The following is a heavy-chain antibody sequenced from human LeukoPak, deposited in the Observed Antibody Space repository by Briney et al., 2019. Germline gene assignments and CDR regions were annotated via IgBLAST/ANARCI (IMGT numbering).Heavy chain of an antibody. CDR2: TRNKARGYTT. Sequence: GGSLRLSCAVSGFALSDHYMDWVRQAPGKGLEWVGRTRNKARGYTTEYAASVKGRFTISRDDSRNSLYLQMNSLQSEDTAVYYCTRRITGEVLDYWGQGTLVTVSS. D-gene: IGHD7-27*01. V-gene: IGHV3-72*01. CDR1: GFALSDHY. J-gene: IGHJ4*02. CDR3: TRRITGEVLDY.